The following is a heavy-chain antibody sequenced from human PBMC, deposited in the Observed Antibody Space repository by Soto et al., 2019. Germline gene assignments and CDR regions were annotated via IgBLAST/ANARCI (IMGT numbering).Heavy chain of an antibody. V-gene: IGHV3-53*01. CDR1: GFTVSNNY. Sequence: VQLVESGGGLIQPGGSLRLSCAASGFTVSNNYMRWVRQATGKGLEWVSLIYSGGSTHYADSVKGRFTISRDNSKNTRYPQMNSLRVEGTAVYYCARDPPGIAASGGGGWGQGTLVTVSS. D-gene: IGHD6-13*01. CDR2: IYSGGST. CDR3: ARDPPGIAASGGGG. J-gene: IGHJ4*02.